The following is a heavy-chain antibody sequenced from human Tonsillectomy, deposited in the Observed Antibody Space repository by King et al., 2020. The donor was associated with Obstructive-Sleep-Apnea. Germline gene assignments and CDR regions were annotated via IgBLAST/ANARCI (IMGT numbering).Heavy chain of an antibody. Sequence: VQLVESGGGVVQPGRSLRLSCAASGFTFSSYAMHWVRQAPGKGLEWVAVISFDAYNKYYSDSVKGRFTISRDSSKNTLYLQMNSLRPEDTAVYYCARPYESMAAVAKGGSFQLWGQGTLVTVSS. CDR3: ARPYESMAAVAKGGSFQL. D-gene: IGHD6-13*01. J-gene: IGHJ1*01. CDR1: GFTFSSYA. V-gene: IGHV3-30*04. CDR2: ISFDAYNK.